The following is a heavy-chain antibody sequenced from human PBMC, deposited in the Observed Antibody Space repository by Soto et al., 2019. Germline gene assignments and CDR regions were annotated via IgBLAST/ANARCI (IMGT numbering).Heavy chain of an antibody. V-gene: IGHV3-53*01. CDR3: AKGGWNYWFDP. Sequence: VSLRLSCAASGFTVSSNFMSWVRQAPGKGLEWVSVIYGGGSTYYADSVKGRFTISRDNSKNTVYLQMSSLRVEDTAIYYCAKGGWNYWFDPWGQGTLVTVSS. J-gene: IGHJ5*02. D-gene: IGHD1-7*01. CDR2: IYGGGST. CDR1: GFTVSSNF.